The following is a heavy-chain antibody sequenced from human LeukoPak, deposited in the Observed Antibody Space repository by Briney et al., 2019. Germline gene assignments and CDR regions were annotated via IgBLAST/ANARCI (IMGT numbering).Heavy chain of an antibody. D-gene: IGHD6-13*01. V-gene: IGHV1-2*02. CDR3: ARGFGGWQLAYFDY. CDR1: GYTFTGYY. Sequence: ASVKVSCKASGYTFTGYYMHWVRQAPGQGLEWMGWINPNSGGTNYAQKFQGRVTMTRDTSISTAYMELSRLTSDDTAVYYCARGFGGWQLAYFDYWGQGTLVTVSS. J-gene: IGHJ4*02. CDR2: INPNSGGT.